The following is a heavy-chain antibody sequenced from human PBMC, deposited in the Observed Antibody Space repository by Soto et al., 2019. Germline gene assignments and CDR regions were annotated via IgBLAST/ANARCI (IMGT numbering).Heavy chain of an antibody. V-gene: IGHV4-59*08. D-gene: IGHD1-20*01. CDR3: VRHKLYNWNVLAWDY. CDR1: GCSIGSYY. CDR2: IYYSGTT. J-gene: IGHJ4*02. Sequence: PSETLSLTCTVSGCSIGSYYWSWIGQPPGKGLEWIGYIYYSGTTNYNPSLKSRVTISVDTSKNQFSLKLGSVTAADTAVYYCVRHKLYNWNVLAWDYCGQGTLVTVSS.